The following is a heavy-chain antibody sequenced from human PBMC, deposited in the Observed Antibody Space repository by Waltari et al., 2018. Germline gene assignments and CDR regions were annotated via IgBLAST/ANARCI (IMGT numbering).Heavy chain of an antibody. CDR1: GYTFTGQY. CDR3: AKSRDGYNFFDY. D-gene: IGHD5-12*01. J-gene: IGHJ4*02. V-gene: IGHV1-2*02. Sequence: QVQLVQSGAEVKKPGASVKVSCKASGYTFTGQYIPWVRQAPGQGLEWMGWIHPNSGDTNYAQKFQGRVTMTGDTSINTAYIELSSLRSDDTAIYYCAKSRDGYNFFDYWGQGALVTVSS. CDR2: IHPNSGDT.